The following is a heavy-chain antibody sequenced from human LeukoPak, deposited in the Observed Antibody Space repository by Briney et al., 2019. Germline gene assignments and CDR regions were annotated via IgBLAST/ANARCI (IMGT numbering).Heavy chain of an antibody. CDR3: ARRHDFWSGYYGYYYYGMDV. CDR2: IYYSGST. D-gene: IGHD3-3*01. J-gene: IGHJ6*02. Sequence: SETLSLTCTVSGGSISSYYWSWVRQPPGKGLEWIGYIYYSGSTNYNPSLKSRVTISVDPSKNQFSLKLSSVTAADTAVYYCARRHDFWSGYYGYYYYGMDVWGQGTTVTVSS. V-gene: IGHV4-59*08. CDR1: GGSISSYY.